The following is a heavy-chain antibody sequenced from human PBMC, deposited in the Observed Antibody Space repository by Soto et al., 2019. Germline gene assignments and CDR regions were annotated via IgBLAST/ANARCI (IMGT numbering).Heavy chain of an antibody. V-gene: IGHV3-74*01. CDR1: GFPFSSYW. Sequence: EVQLVESGGGLVQPGGSLRLSCATTGFPFSSYWMHWVRQAPGKGLVWVSRISEDGSITTYADSVKGRFTISRDNAQSTLYLQMNSRRAEDTAMYYCASATIPAWGQGTLVTVSS. D-gene: IGHD2-2*02. J-gene: IGHJ5*02. CDR3: ASATIPA. CDR2: ISEDGSIT.